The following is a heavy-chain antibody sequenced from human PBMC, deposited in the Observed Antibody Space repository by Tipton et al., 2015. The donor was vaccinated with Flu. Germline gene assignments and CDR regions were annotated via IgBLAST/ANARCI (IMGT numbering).Heavy chain of an antibody. J-gene: IGHJ5*02. CDR2: IYYIGST. V-gene: IGHV4-31*03. D-gene: IGHD4-11*01. CDR1: GGPISSGGDY. CDR3: ARRDFSNYVSDPKNWFDP. Sequence: LRLSCTVSGGPISSGGDYWSWIRQHPGKGLEWIGHIYYIGSTYYNPSLKSRVTISVDTSKNQFSLKLSSVTAADTGVYYCARRDFSNYVSDPKNWFDPWGQGTLVTVSS.